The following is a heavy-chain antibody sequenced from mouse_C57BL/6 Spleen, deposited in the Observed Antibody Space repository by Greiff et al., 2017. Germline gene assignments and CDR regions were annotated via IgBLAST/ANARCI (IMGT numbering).Heavy chain of an antibody. CDR1: GYTFTSYW. CDR2: IYPGSGST. CDR3: ARLDYYDY. J-gene: IGHJ2*01. V-gene: IGHV1-55*01. Sequence: QVQLQQPGAELVKPGASVKMSCKASGYTFTSYWITWVKQRPGQGLEWIGDIYPGSGSTNYNEKFKSKATLNLDTSSSKAYMQLSSLTSEDSAVYYCARLDYYDYWGQGTTLTVSS.